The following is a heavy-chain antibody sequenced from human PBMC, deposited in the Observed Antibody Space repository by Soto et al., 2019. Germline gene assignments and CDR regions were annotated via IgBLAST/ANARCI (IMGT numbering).Heavy chain of an antibody. CDR1: GGTFSSYA. CDR3: ARDGLYYYDSSGYHKSFDY. D-gene: IGHD3-22*01. Sequence: QVQLVQSGAAVKKPGSSVKVSCKASGGTFSSYAISWVRQAPGQGLEWMGGIIPIFGTANYAQKFQGRVTITADESTSTAYMELSSLRSEDTAVYYCARDGLYYYDSSGYHKSFDYWGQGTLVTVSS. V-gene: IGHV1-69*12. J-gene: IGHJ4*02. CDR2: IIPIFGTA.